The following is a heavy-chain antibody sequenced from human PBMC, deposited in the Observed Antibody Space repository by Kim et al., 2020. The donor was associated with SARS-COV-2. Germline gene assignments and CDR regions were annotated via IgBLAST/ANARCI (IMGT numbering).Heavy chain of an antibody. J-gene: IGHJ6*02. V-gene: IGHV4-39*07. CDR1: GGSISSSSYY. CDR3: ARDPRYGDYVGGAYYYYYGMDV. D-gene: IGHD4-17*01. Sequence: SETLSLTCTVSGGSISSSSYYWGWIRQPPGKGLEWIGSIYYSGSTYYNPSLKSRVTISVDTSKNQFSLKLSSVTAADTAVYYCARDPRYGDYVGGAYYYYYGMDVWGQGTTVTVSS. CDR2: IYYSGST.